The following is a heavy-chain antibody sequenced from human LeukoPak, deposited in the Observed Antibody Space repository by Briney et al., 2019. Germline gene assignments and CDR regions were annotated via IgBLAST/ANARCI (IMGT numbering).Heavy chain of an antibody. CDR1: GGSISSYY. Sequence: SETLSLTCTVSGGSISSYYWSWIRQPAGKGLEWIGRVYISGTTNYNPSFKNRVTMSVDTSKRQFSLRLRSVTAADTALYYCARMRGHFLTGHYSYYYYIDVWGKGTTVTVSS. CDR3: ARMRGHFLTGHYSYYYYIDV. V-gene: IGHV4-4*07. CDR2: VYISGTT. D-gene: IGHD3/OR15-3a*01. J-gene: IGHJ6*03.